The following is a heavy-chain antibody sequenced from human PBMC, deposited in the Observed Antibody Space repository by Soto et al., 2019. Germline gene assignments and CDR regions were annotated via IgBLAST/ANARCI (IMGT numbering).Heavy chain of an antibody. CDR1: GYTFTSYD. Sequence: GASVKVSCKASGYTFTSYDINWVRQATGQGLEWMGWMNPNSGNTGYAQKFQGRVTMTRNTSISTAYMELSSLRSEDTAVYYCARGAAMYYDFWSGYYYYYGMDVWGQGTTVTV. D-gene: IGHD3-3*01. CDR3: ARGAAMYYDFWSGYYYYYGMDV. CDR2: MNPNSGNT. V-gene: IGHV1-8*01. J-gene: IGHJ6*02.